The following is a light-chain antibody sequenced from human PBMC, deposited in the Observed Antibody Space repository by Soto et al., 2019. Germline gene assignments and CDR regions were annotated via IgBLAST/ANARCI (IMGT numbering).Light chain of an antibody. V-gene: IGKV3-11*01. J-gene: IGKJ5*01. Sequence: EIVLTQSPATLSLSPGERATLSCRASQTVTSYLAWYQQKPGQAPRLLIYDASNRATGIPARFSGRGSGTEFTLTVSSLQSEDFAVYYCQQYNNWPRTFGQGTRLEIK. CDR3: QQYNNWPRT. CDR1: QTVTSY. CDR2: DAS.